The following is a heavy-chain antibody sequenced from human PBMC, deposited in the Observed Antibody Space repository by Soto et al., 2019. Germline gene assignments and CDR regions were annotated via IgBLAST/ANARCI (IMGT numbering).Heavy chain of an antibody. V-gene: IGHV4-34*01. CDR3: ATTGGGYVYYGMDV. CDR2: INRSGST. Sequence: ETLSLTCSVYGGSFSGYYWSWIRQPPGKGLEWIGEINRSGSTNYNPSLKSLVTISVDTSKNQFSLKPSSVTAADTAVYYCATTGGGYVYYGMDVWGQGTKVTVYS. D-gene: IGHD3-16*01. CDR1: GGSFSGYY. J-gene: IGHJ6*02.